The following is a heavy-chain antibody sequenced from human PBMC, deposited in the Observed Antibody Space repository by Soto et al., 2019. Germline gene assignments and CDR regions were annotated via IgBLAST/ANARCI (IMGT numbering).Heavy chain of an antibody. J-gene: IGHJ4*02. D-gene: IGHD6-13*01. CDR2: IIPILGIA. CDR3: ARHLNIAAAGNN. V-gene: IGHV1-69*02. CDR1: GGTFSSYT. Sequence: QVQLVQSGAEVKKPGSSVKVSCKASGGTFSSYTISWVRQAPGQGLEWMGRIIPILGIANYAQKFQGRVTITADKSTSTAYMELSSLRSEDTAVYYCARHLNIAAAGNNWGQGTLVTVSS.